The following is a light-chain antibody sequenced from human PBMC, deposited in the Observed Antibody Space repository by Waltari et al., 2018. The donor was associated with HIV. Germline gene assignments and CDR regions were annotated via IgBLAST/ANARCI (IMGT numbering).Light chain of an antibody. J-gene: IGLJ3*02. CDR2: VDR. CDR1: HIRSNT. Sequence: SYVLTQPPSVSVAPGQTARITFGGTHIRSNTLHLYQQSPGQAPVLVVHVDRDRPSGIPERLSGSNSGNTATLTISRVEAGDEADYYCQVWDSRSDHPVLGGGTMLTVL. V-gene: IGLV3-21*02. CDR3: QVWDSRSDHPV.